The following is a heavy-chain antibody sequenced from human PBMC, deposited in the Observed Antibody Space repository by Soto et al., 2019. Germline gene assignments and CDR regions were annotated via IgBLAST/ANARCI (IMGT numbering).Heavy chain of an antibody. Sequence: ETLSLTCAVYGGSFSCYYWSWIRQPPGKGLEWIGEINHSGSTNYNPSLKSRVTISVDTSKNQFSLKLSSVTAADTAVYYCARDYGGYDYWGQGTLVTVSS. V-gene: IGHV4-34*01. J-gene: IGHJ4*02. CDR3: ARDYGGYDY. D-gene: IGHD4-17*01. CDR2: INHSGST. CDR1: GGSFSCYY.